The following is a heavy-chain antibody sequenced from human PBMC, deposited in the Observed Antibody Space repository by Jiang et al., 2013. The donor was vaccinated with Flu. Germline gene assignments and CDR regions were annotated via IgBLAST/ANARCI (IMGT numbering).Heavy chain of an antibody. D-gene: IGHD1-26*01. Sequence: GAEVKKPGASVKVSCKASGYTFSDNYLHWVRQAPGQGLEWMGWINPASGGTDYAEKFQGRVAMTRDTSISTVYMELSGLTSNDTAQYYCARMALVGATLDFWGQGTLVTVSS. CDR2: INPASGGT. CDR1: GYTFSDNY. V-gene: IGHV1-2*02. CDR3: ARMALVGATLDF. J-gene: IGHJ4*02.